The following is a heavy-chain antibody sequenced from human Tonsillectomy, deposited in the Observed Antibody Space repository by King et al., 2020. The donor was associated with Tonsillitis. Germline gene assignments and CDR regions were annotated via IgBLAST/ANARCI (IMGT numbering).Heavy chain of an antibody. CDR1: GFTFSNYS. D-gene: IGHD6-19*01. J-gene: IGHJ4*02. Sequence: VQLVESGGGVVQPGRSLRLSCAASGFTFSNYSMHWVRQAPGKGLEWVSVISYNGSKKYYADSVKGRFTISRDNSKNTLYLQMNSLRAEDTAVYYCARVEAVATKYFCDFWGQGTLVTVSS. CDR3: ARVEAVATKYFCDF. V-gene: IGHV3-30*01. CDR2: ISYNGSKK.